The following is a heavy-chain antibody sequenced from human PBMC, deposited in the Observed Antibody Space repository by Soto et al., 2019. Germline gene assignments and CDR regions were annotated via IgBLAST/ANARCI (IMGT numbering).Heavy chain of an antibody. CDR1: GFTVSSNY. V-gene: IGHV3-53*01. CDR3: ARDLFYDRDLGGFDP. Sequence: GSLRLSCAASGFTVSSNYMSWVRQAPGKGLEWVSVIHSGGSTYYADSVKGRFTISSDNLKNTLYLQMNNLRADDTAVYYCARDLFYDRDLGGFDPWGQGTLVTVSS. CDR2: IHSGGST. J-gene: IGHJ5*02. D-gene: IGHD3-22*01.